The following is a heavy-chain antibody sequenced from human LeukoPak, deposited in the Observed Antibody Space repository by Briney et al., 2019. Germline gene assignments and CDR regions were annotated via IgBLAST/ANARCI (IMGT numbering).Heavy chain of an antibody. Sequence: GGSLRLSCAASGFTFSSYWMNWARQAPGKGLEWVASINHNGNVNYYVDSVKGRFTISRDNAKSSLYLQMSNLRAEDTAVYYCARGDGWDYYGMDVWGQGTTVTVSS. J-gene: IGHJ6*02. CDR1: GFTFSSYW. V-gene: IGHV3-7*03. CDR3: ARGDGWDYYGMDV. D-gene: IGHD5-24*01. CDR2: INHNGNVN.